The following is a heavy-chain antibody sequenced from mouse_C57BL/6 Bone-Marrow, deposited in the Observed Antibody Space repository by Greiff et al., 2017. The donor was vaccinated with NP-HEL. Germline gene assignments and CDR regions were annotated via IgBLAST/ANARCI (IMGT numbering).Heavy chain of an antibody. V-gene: IGHV1-55*01. J-gene: IGHJ1*03. CDR3: ARRWLLPPWYFDV. Sequence: QVQLQQPGAELVKPGASVKMSCKASGYTFTSYWITWVKQRPGQGLEWIGDIYPGSGSTNYNEKFKSKATLTVDPSSSTAYMQLSSLTSEDSAVYYCARRWLLPPWYFDVWGTGTTVTVSS. CDR2: IYPGSGST. D-gene: IGHD2-3*01. CDR1: GYTFTSYW.